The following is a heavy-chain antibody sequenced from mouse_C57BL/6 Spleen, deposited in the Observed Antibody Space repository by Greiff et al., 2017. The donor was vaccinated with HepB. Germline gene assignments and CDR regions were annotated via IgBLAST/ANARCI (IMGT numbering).Heavy chain of an antibody. Sequence: QVQLQQPGTELVKPGASVKLSCKASGYTFTSYWMHWVKQRPGQGLEWIGNISPSNGGTNYNEKFKSKATLTVDKSSSTAYMQLSSLTSEDSAVYYCAGELGGLLLPTFWGQGTLVTVSA. D-gene: IGHD3-3*01. J-gene: IGHJ3*01. CDR3: AGELGGLLLPTF. CDR1: GYTFTSYW. V-gene: IGHV1-53*01. CDR2: ISPSNGGT.